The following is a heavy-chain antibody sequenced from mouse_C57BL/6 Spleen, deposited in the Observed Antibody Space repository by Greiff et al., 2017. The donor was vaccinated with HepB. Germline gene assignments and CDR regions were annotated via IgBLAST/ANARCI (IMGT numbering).Heavy chain of an antibody. J-gene: IGHJ1*03. D-gene: IGHD1-1*01. Sequence: QVQLKESGAELVMPGASVKLSCKASGYTFTSYWMHWVKQRPGQGLEWIGEIDPSDSYTNYNQKFKGKSTLTVDKSSSTAYMQLSSLTSEDSAVYYCARTGLLDYYGSRGYFDVWGTGTTVTVSS. CDR1: GYTFTSYW. V-gene: IGHV1-69*01. CDR2: IDPSDSYT. CDR3: ARTGLLDYYGSRGYFDV.